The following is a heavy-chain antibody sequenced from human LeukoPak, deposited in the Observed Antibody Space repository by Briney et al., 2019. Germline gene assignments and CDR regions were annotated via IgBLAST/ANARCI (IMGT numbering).Heavy chain of an antibody. CDR3: ARVPAAAGPGGWFDP. Sequence: NPGGSLRLSCAASGFTFSDYYMSWIRQAPGKGLEWVSYISSSGSTIYYADSVKGRSTISRDNAKNSLYLQKNSLRAEDTAVYYCARVPAAAGPGGWFDPWGQGTLVTVSS. D-gene: IGHD6-13*01. V-gene: IGHV3-11*04. CDR1: GFTFSDYY. CDR2: ISSSGSTI. J-gene: IGHJ5*02.